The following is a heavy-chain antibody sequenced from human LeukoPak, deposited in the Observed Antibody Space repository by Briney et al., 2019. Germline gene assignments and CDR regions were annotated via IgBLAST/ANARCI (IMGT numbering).Heavy chain of an antibody. CDR1: GYTFSTYY. D-gene: IGHD3-22*01. Sequence: ASVKVSCKASGYTFSTYYMHWVRQAPGQGPKWMGMINPSDGITSNAQKFQGRVTMTRDTSTSTVYMELTSLRSEDTAVYYCARDLGGYRHYYDSRYYREYFDYWGQGTLVTVSS. J-gene: IGHJ4*02. V-gene: IGHV1-46*01. CDR2: INPSDGIT. CDR3: ARDLGGYRHYYDSRYYREYFDY.